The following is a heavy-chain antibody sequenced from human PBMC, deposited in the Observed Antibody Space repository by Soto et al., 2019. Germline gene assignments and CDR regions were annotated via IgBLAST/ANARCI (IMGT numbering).Heavy chain of an antibody. D-gene: IGHD4-4*01. Sequence: SLRLSCAASGFTFSNYGMHWVRQAPGKGLEWVALIWSDGNNQYYADSVKGRFTISRDNSKNTQYLQMNSLRAEDTAVYYCARARSNSYYYGMDVWGQGTPVTVSS. CDR2: IWSDGNNQ. J-gene: IGHJ6*02. CDR1: GFTFSNYG. CDR3: ARARSNSYYYGMDV. V-gene: IGHV3-33*01.